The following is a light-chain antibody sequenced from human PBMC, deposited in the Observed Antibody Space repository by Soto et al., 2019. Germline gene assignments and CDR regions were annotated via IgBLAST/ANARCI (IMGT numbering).Light chain of an antibody. Sequence: DIQMTQSPSSLSASVGDSVTFTCRASQSISSYLNWYQQKPGKAPKLLIYAASSLQSGVPSRFSGSVSGTDFTLTISSLQPEDFATYYCQQSYSMYTFGQGTKLEIK. CDR3: QQSYSMYT. CDR1: QSISSY. V-gene: IGKV1-39*01. J-gene: IGKJ2*01. CDR2: AAS.